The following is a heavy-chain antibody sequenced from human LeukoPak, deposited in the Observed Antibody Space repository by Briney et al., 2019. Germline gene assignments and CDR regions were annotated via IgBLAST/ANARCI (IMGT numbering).Heavy chain of an antibody. CDR2: ITTSGTTI. CDR1: GFDFRSYA. CDR3: ARVLTSVTNWFDP. V-gene: IGHV3-48*03. Sequence: GGSLRRSCAASGFDFRSYAMNWVRQAPGKGLEWVSYITTSGTTIYYADSVKGRFTISRDNAKNSLYLQMNSLRAEDTAVYYCARVLTSVTNWFDPLGQGTLVTVSS. J-gene: IGHJ5*02. D-gene: IGHD4-11*01.